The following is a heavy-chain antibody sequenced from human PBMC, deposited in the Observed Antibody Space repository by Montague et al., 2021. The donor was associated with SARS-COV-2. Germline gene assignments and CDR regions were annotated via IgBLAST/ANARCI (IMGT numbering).Heavy chain of an antibody. D-gene: IGHD5-18*01. CDR2: IDNSGST. J-gene: IGHJ4*02. CDR1: GGSISYSSYY. CDR3: ARDHGSYGFPFDY. Sequence: SETLSLTCTVSGGSISYSSYYWGWIRQPPGKGLEWIGCIDNSGSTYYNPSLKSRVTISVDTSKNQFSLKLSSVTAADTAVYYCARDHGSYGFPFDYWGQGTMVTVSS. V-gene: IGHV4-39*07.